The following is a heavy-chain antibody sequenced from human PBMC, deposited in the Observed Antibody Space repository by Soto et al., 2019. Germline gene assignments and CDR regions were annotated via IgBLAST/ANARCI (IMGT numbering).Heavy chain of an antibody. D-gene: IGHD3-16*02. Sequence: GGSLRLSCAASGFTFSSYAMSWVRQAPGKGLEWVSAINGSGGSTYYADSVKGRFTISTDNSKNTRYLQMNSLRAEDTAVYYCAKDHDLWGSYRYGYFDYWGQGTLVTVSS. J-gene: IGHJ4*02. V-gene: IGHV3-23*01. CDR1: GFTFSSYA. CDR3: AKDHDLWGSYRYGYFDY. CDR2: INGSGGST.